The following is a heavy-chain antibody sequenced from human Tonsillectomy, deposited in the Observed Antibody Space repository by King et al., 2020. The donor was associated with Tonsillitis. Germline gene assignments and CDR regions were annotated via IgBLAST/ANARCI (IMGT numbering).Heavy chain of an antibody. J-gene: IGHJ4*02. Sequence: VQLVESGGGLVQPGGSLRLSCAASGFTFSSYAMSWVRQAPGKGLEWVSGITGISGSGGSTYYADSGKGRLTISRDNSKDTLYLQMNSLRAEDTAVYYCAKALDYDSSGYYLYYFDYWGQGTLVTVSS. V-gene: IGHV3-23*04. CDR2: ISGSGGST. CDR3: AKALDYDSSGYYLYYFDY. CDR1: GFTFSSYA. D-gene: IGHD3-22*01.